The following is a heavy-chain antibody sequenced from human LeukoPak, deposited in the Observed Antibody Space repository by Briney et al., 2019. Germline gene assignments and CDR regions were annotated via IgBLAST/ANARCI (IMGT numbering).Heavy chain of an antibody. J-gene: IGHJ4*02. CDR3: ARALPLVGYCSGGSCYNPNDY. Sequence: PGGSLRLSCAASGFTFSSYSMNWVRQAPGKGLEWVSSISSSSSYIYYADSVKGRFTISRDNAKNSLYLQMNSLRAEDTAVYYCARALPLVGYCSGGSCYNPNDYWGQGTLVTVSS. V-gene: IGHV3-21*01. D-gene: IGHD2-15*01. CDR2: ISSSSSYI. CDR1: GFTFSSYS.